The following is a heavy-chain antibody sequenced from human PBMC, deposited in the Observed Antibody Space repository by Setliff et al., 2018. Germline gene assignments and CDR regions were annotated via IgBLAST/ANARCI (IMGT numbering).Heavy chain of an antibody. CDR2: INTYTGNP. CDR1: GYTFSSYA. V-gene: IGHV7-4-1*02. Sequence: GASVKVSCKASGYTFSSYAMNWVRRAPGQGLEWMGWINTYTGNPTYAQGFTGRFVFSLDTSVSTTYLQISSLKAEDTAVYYCARGEYTSLPSGVYYHMDVWGKGTTVTVSS. D-gene: IGHD6-6*01. J-gene: IGHJ6*03. CDR3: ARGEYTSLPSGVYYHMDV.